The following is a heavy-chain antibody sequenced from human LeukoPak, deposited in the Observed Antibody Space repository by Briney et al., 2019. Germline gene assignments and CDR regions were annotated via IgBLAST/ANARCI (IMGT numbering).Heavy chain of an antibody. Sequence: QPGGSLRLSCAASGFTVRSNYMSWVRQAPGKGLEWVSVIYSGGSTYYADSVKGRFTISRDNSKNTLYLQMNSLRAEDTAVYYCARGAYGSGSYGDNWFDPWGQGTLVTVSS. CDR2: IYSGGST. V-gene: IGHV3-66*01. J-gene: IGHJ5*02. D-gene: IGHD3-10*01. CDR1: GFTVRSNY. CDR3: ARGAYGSGSYGDNWFDP.